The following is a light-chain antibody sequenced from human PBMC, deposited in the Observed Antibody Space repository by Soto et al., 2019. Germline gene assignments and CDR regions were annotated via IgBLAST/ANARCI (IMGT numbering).Light chain of an antibody. CDR1: SSDVGGYNY. CDR2: GVS. Sequence: QSALTQPRSVSGSPGQSVTISCTGTSSDVGGYNYVSWYQHHPGKAPKLMIYGVSERPSGVPDRFSGSKSGNTASLTISGLQAEDEADYYCCSYAGYDTYVFGTGTKLTVL. V-gene: IGLV2-11*01. CDR3: CSYAGYDTYV. J-gene: IGLJ1*01.